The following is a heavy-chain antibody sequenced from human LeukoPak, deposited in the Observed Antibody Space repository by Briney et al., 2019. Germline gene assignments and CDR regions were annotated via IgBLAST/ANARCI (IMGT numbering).Heavy chain of an antibody. CDR3: ARVDRHCSSTSCYVWNWFDP. V-gene: IGHV3-20*01. CDR1: GFTFDDYG. J-gene: IGHJ5*02. Sequence: GGSLRLSCAASGFTFDDYGMSWVRQAPGKGLGWVSGINWNGGSTGYADSVTGRFTIPRDNAKNSLYLQMNSLRAEDTALYHCARVDRHCSSTSCYVWNWFDPWGQGTLVTVSS. CDR2: INWNGGST. D-gene: IGHD2-2*01.